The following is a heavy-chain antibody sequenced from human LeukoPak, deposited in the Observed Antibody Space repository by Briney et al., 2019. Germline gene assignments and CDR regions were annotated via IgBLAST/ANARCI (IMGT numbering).Heavy chain of an antibody. CDR2: INPSGGSA. V-gene: IGHV1-46*01. CDR3: ARDLKAVAAIFDY. CDR1: GYTFTSYY. Sequence: ASVKVSCKASGYTFTSYYMHWMRQAPGQGLEWMGIINPSGGSASYAQKFQGRVTMTRDTSTSTVYMELSSLRSEDTAVYYCARDLKAVAAIFDYWGQGTLVTVSS. J-gene: IGHJ4*02. D-gene: IGHD6-19*01.